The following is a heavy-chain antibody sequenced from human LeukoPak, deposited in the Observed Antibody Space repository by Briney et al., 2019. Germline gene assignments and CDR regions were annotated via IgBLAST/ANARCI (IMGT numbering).Heavy chain of an antibody. CDR1: GFTFSNSA. CDR2: ISGSGDST. J-gene: IGHJ4*02. D-gene: IGHD5-18*01. Sequence: GGSLRLSCAASGFTFSNSAMSWVRQAPGKGLEWVSAISGSGDSTYYADSVKGRFTISRDNSKNTLYLQMNSLRAEDTAVYYCATAAMVDLYFDYWGQGTLVTVSS. V-gene: IGHV3-23*01. CDR3: ATAAMVDLYFDY.